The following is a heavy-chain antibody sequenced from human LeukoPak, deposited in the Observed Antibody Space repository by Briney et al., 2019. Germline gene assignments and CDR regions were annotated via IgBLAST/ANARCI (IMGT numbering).Heavy chain of an antibody. V-gene: IGHV4-59*01. CDR2: IYYSGST. CDR3: ARRGYDSNGYYYGNAFDF. D-gene: IGHD3-22*01. J-gene: IGHJ3*01. Sequence: TSDTLSLTCTVSGGSISGYYWSWIRQPPGKGLEWIGYIYYSGSTNYNPSLKSRVTISVDTSKNQFSLKLSSVTAADTAVYYCARRGYDSNGYYYGNAFDFWGQGTMVTVSS. CDR1: GGSISGYY.